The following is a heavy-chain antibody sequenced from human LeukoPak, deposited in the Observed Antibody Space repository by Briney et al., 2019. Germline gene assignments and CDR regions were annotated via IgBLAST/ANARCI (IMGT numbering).Heavy chain of an antibody. CDR1: GGSISSSFYY. D-gene: IGHD3-22*01. CDR3: ARRGYSDTSAYFYY. J-gene: IGHJ4*02. CDR2: INYSGST. V-gene: IGHV4-39*01. Sequence: SETLSLTCTVSGGSISSSFYYWGWIRQSPGKGLEWIGTINYSGSTYYNPSLKSRVTISVDTSKNQFSLRLTSVTAADTAVYFCARRGYSDTSAYFYYWGQGTLVTVSS.